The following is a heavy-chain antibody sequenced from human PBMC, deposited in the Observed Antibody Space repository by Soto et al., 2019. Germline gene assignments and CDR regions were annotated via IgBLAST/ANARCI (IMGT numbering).Heavy chain of an antibody. CDR3: TSLHQIQFYSSGWYEDY. J-gene: IGHJ4*02. V-gene: IGHV3-49*03. CDR2: IRSKAYGGTT. Sequence: GGSLRLSCTASGFTFGDYAMSWFRQAPGKGLDWVGFIRSKAYGGTTEYAASVKGRFTISRDDSKSIAYLQMNSLKTEDTAVYYCTSLHQIQFYSSGWYEDYWGREPWSPSPQ. D-gene: IGHD6-19*01. CDR1: GFTFGDYA.